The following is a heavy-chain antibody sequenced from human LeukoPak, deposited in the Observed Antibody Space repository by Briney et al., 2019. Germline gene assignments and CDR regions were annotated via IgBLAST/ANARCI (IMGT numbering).Heavy chain of an antibody. J-gene: IGHJ4*02. Sequence: GGSLRLSCVASGITFGNYAMSWVRQTPGKRLEWVPAISGGGGATYYADSVKGRFTISRDNFQNTRFLQMNSLRAEDTAVYYCTKIGRTSDLDYWGQGTLVAVSS. CDR2: ISGGGGAT. CDR3: TKIGRTSDLDY. V-gene: IGHV3-23*01. CDR1: GITFGNYA. D-gene: IGHD1-1*01.